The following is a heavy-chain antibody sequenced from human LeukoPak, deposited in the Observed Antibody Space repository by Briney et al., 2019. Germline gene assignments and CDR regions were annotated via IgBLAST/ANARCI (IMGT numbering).Heavy chain of an antibody. V-gene: IGHV3-53*01. J-gene: IGHJ6*02. D-gene: IGHD3-10*01. CDR1: GFTVSSNY. Sequence: GGSLRLSCAASGFTVSSNYMSWVRQAPGKGLEWVSVIYSGGSTYYADSVKGRFTISRDNSKNTLYLQMNSLRAEDTAVYYCARGQVGSGSYYAKYYYYGMDVWGQGTTVTVSS. CDR3: ARGQVGSGSYYAKYYYYGMDV. CDR2: IYSGGST.